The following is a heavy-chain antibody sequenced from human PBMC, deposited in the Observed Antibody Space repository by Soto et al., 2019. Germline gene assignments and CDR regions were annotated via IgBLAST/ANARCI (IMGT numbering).Heavy chain of an antibody. D-gene: IGHD3-10*01. CDR1: EYSFSSYW. CDR3: ARSYGSGSYLNWFDP. Sequence: GESLKISCRGSEYSFSSYWIGWVRQMPGKGLEWMGIIYPGDSDTRYSPSFQGQVTISADKSISTAYLQWSSLKASDTAMYYCARSYGSGSYLNWFDPWGQGTLVTVSS. J-gene: IGHJ5*02. V-gene: IGHV5-51*01. CDR2: IYPGDSDT.